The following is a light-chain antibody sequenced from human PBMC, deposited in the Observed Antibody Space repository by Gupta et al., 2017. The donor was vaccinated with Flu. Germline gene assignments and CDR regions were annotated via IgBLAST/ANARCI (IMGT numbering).Light chain of an antibody. J-gene: IGLJ2*01. CDR1: SSNIESNA. Sequence: QSVLTQPRAVSDTPGQRVAISCSGSSSNIESNAVHWYQQLPATAPKLLIYYDDVLPSGVPARFSGSKSGASASVSTSGLQAEDEADYYCAAWDASMNCVVFGGGTRLTVL. CDR3: AAWDASMNCVV. CDR2: YDD. V-gene: IGLV1-36*01.